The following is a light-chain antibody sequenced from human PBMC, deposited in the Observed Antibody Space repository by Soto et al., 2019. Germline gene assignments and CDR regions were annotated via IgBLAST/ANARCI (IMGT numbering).Light chain of an antibody. CDR3: QQRSSSPLT. CDR2: DAS. CDR1: QSVSSY. Sequence: EIVLTQYPATLSLSPGERATLSCRASQSVSSYLAWYQQKPGQAPRLLIYDASNRATGVPARFSGSGSATDFTLTINSLEPEDFAVYYCQQRSSSPLTFGGGTKVEIK. V-gene: IGKV3-11*01. J-gene: IGKJ4*01.